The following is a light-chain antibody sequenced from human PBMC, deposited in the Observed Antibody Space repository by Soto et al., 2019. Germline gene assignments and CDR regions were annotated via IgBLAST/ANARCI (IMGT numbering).Light chain of an antibody. Sequence: QSALTQPASVSGSPGQSITISCTGTSSDIGGHDFLSWYQQHPGKAPKLIICEVNNRPSGVSNRFSASKSGNTASLTISGLQTEDEADYYFMSYRSGDTLVFGTGTKLTVL. CDR1: SSDIGGHDF. CDR2: EVN. J-gene: IGLJ1*01. V-gene: IGLV2-14*01. CDR3: MSYRSGDTLV.